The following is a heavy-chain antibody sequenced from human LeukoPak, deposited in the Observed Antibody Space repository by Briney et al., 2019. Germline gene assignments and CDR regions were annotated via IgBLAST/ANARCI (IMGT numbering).Heavy chain of an antibody. Sequence: GASVKVSCKASGYTFTGYYMHWVRQAPGQGLEWMGWINPNSGGTNYAQKFQGRVTMTRDTSISTAYMELSRLRSDDTAVYYCARDLYDSSGYYYDFDAFDIWGQGTMVTASS. V-gene: IGHV1-2*02. D-gene: IGHD3-22*01. J-gene: IGHJ3*02. CDR2: INPNSGGT. CDR3: ARDLYDSSGYYYDFDAFDI. CDR1: GYTFTGYY.